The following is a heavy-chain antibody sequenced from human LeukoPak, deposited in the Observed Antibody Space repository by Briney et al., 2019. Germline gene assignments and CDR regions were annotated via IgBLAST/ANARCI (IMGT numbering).Heavy chain of an antibody. CDR3: ARDLYGGYLGLDY. V-gene: IGHV3-30-3*01. D-gene: IGHD5-12*01. J-gene: IGHJ4*02. Sequence: GGSPRLSCAASGITFSSYAMHWVRQAPGKGLEWVAVISYDGSNKYYADSVKGRFTISRDNSKNTLYLQMNSLRAEDTAVYHCARDLYGGYLGLDYWGQGTLVTVSS. CDR2: ISYDGSNK. CDR1: GITFSSYA.